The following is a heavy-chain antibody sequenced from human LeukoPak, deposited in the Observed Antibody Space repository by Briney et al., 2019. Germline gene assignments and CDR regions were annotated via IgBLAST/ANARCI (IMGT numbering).Heavy chain of an antibody. CDR2: IYYSGST. Sequence: SETLSLTCTVSGGSISSYYWSWIRQPPGKGLEWIGYIYYSGSTNYNPSLKSRVTISVDTSKNQFSLKLSSVTAADTAVYYCARVGSSGYYPYYYHMDVWGKGTTVTISS. D-gene: IGHD3-22*01. J-gene: IGHJ6*03. CDR1: GGSISSYY. CDR3: ARVGSSGYYPYYYHMDV. V-gene: IGHV4-59*01.